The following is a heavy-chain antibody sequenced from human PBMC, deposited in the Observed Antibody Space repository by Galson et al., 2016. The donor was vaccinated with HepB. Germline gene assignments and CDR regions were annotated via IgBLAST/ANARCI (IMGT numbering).Heavy chain of an antibody. V-gene: IGHV1-69*13. Sequence: SVKVSCKASGGTFSNSGFTWVRQAPGQGLEWIGGIIPVFATANYAEKFQGRVTITADQSTSTAYMDLSSLRSEDTAVYYCATSTVTTFSYYYYGMAVWGQGTTVTVSS. CDR1: GGTFSNSG. CDR2: IIPVFATA. D-gene: IGHD4-17*01. J-gene: IGHJ6*02. CDR3: ATSTVTTFSYYYYGMAV.